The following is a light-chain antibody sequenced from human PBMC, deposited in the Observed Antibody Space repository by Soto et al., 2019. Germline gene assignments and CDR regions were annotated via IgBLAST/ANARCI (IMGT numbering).Light chain of an antibody. Sequence: QSALTQPASVSGSPGQAITISCSGTSSDVGAFNYVSWYQQHPGKAPKLMIYDVSNRPSGVSNRFSGSKSGNTASLTISGLQAEDEADYYCCSHTGSATWVFGGGTKLTVL. J-gene: IGLJ3*02. V-gene: IGLV2-14*03. CDR1: SSDVGAFNY. CDR2: DVS. CDR3: CSHTGSATWV.